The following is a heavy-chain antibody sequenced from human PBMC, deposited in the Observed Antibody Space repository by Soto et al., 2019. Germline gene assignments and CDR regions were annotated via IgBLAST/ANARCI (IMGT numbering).Heavy chain of an antibody. Sequence: QVQVVESGGGVVQPGRSLRLSCAASGFTFSTYGMHWVRQAPGKGLEWVAVISFEGSKTDYADSVKGRFTISRDNSKNTVYLQMNSLRAEDTAVYYRAKDLEDYNYEYRFDCWGQGTLVTVSS. CDR2: ISFEGSKT. D-gene: IGHD5-18*01. J-gene: IGHJ4*02. CDR1: GFTFSTYG. V-gene: IGHV3-30*18. CDR3: AKDLEDYNYEYRFDC.